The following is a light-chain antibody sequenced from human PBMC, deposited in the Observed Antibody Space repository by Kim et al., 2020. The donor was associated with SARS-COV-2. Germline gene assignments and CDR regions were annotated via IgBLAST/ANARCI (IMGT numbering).Light chain of an antibody. CDR2: GAS. CDR1: QTVTSSN. V-gene: IGKV3-20*01. Sequence: EIVLTQSPGILSLSPGERATLSCRASQTVTSSNLAWFQQKPGQAPRLLTYGASSRATGIPDRFSGSGSGTDFTLTIRRLEPEDFAVYYCQQYGTSLYTFGQGTKLEI. CDR3: QQYGTSLYT. J-gene: IGKJ2*01.